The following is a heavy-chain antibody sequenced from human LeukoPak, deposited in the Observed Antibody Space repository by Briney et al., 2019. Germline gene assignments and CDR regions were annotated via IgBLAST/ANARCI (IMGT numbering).Heavy chain of an antibody. V-gene: IGHV4-34*01. J-gene: IGHJ4*02. CDR2: INHSGST. CDR3: ARSHYYDSSGYYYFVGSDY. D-gene: IGHD3-22*01. Sequence: SETLSLTCAVYGGSFSGYYWSWIRQPPGKGLEWIGEINHSGSTNYNQSLKSRVTISVDTSKNQFSLKLSSVTAADTAVYYCARSHYYDSSGYYYFVGSDYWGQGTLVTVSS. CDR1: GGSFSGYY.